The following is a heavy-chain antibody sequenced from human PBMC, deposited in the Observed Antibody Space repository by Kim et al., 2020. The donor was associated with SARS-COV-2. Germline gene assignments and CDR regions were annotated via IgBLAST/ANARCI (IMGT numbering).Heavy chain of an antibody. Sequence: GGSLRLSCAASGFTFSSYWMHWVRQAPGKGLVWVSRINSDESGTSYADSVKGRFTISRDNAKNTLYLQINNVRAEDTGVYYCATGNAHAFDYWGQGTLVAVSS. D-gene: IGHD1-1*01. CDR2: INSDESGT. J-gene: IGHJ4*02. CDR3: ATGNAHAFDY. CDR1: GFTFSSYW. V-gene: IGHV3-74*01.